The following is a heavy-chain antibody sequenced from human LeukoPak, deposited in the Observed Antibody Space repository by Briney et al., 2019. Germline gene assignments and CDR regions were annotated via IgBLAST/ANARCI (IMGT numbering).Heavy chain of an antibody. CDR1: GFTFSSYN. CDR2: ISSSSSTI. J-gene: IGHJ4*02. CDR3: ARENYADLFDY. V-gene: IGHV3-48*01. Sequence: GGSLRLSCAASGFTFSSYNMNWVRQAPGKGLECIAYISSSSSTIYYADSVKGRFTISRDNAKNSVFLQINSLRAEDTAVYYCARENYADLFDYWGQGTLVTVSS. D-gene: IGHD4-17*01.